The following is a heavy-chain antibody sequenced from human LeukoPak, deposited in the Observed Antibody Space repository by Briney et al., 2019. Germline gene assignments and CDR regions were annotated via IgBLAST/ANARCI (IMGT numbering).Heavy chain of an antibody. Sequence: ASVKVSCKASGYTFTSYYMHWVRQAPGQGLEWMGIINPSGGSTSYAQKFQGKVTMTRDTSTSTVYMELSSLRSEDTAVYYCARGPVLRYFDWPRRNWFDPWGQGTLVTVSS. J-gene: IGHJ5*02. CDR3: ARGPVLRYFDWPRRNWFDP. V-gene: IGHV1-46*01. CDR2: INPSGGST. CDR1: GYTFTSYY. D-gene: IGHD3-9*01.